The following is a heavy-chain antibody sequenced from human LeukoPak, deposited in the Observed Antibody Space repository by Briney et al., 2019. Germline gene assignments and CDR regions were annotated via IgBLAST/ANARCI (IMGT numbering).Heavy chain of an antibody. V-gene: IGHV1-2*02. Sequence: SVPVSCQDCRWTFTGYYLHWVRQAPAQGVEWVGCFNPNSDGTNYAQTVQGRFTMTRDTSISTAYLELSRLRAGDTAVYYCAKDFAGVSPPRFAFGGQGPMIMVSVAS. CDR3: AKDFAGVSPPRFAFGG. D-gene: IGHD1-14*01. CDR1: RWTFTGYY. CDR2: FNPNSDGT. J-gene: IGHJ3*01.